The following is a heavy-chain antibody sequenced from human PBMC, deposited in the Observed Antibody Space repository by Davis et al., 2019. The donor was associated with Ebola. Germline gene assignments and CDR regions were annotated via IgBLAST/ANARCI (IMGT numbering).Heavy chain of an antibody. CDR1: GYSFTSSW. D-gene: IGHD6-6*01. J-gene: IGHJ3*02. CDR3: AKMIAARRAGAFDI. Sequence: KVSCKGSGYSFTSSWIGWVRQMPGKGLEWMGIIYPGDSDTRYSPSSQGQVTISADKSISTAYLQWSSLKASDTAMYYCAKMIAARRAGAFDIWGQGTMVTVSS. V-gene: IGHV5-51*01. CDR2: IYPGDSDT.